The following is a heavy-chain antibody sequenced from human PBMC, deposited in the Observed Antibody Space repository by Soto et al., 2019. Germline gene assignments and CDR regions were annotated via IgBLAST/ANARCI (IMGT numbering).Heavy chain of an antibody. CDR1: GYTFTNYG. CDR2: ISAYNGHT. J-gene: IGHJ4*02. V-gene: IGHV1-18*01. CDR3: AREGAGTIPLGY. Sequence: QVQLVQSGPEVQKPGASVKVSCKASGYTFTNYGFNWVRQATGQVLEWMGWISAYNGHTKYSQIFHARVIMTTDTSTSTAYMALRSLTSDDTAVYYCAREGAGTIPLGYWGQGTLVTVSS. D-gene: IGHD3-10*01.